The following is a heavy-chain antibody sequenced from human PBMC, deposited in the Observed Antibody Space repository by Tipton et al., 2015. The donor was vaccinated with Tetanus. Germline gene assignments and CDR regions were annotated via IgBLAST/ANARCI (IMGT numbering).Heavy chain of an antibody. D-gene: IGHD2-15*01. J-gene: IGHJ4*02. V-gene: IGHV4-34*01. CDR3: ARWEVAATKELD. CDR1: GFLFSRSG. Sequence: LRLSCAASGFLFSRSGIHSVRQAPGKGLEWIGEINPSGFTTYNPSLKRGVTMSEDTSKNHFSLELTSVTAAETAVYYGARWEVAATKELDGGQGTRVT. CDR2: INPSGFT.